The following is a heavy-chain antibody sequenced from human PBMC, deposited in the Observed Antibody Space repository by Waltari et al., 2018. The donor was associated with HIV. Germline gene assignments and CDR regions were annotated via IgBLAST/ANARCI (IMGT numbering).Heavy chain of an antibody. CDR3: ARDKAPYSSSSAVDY. Sequence: VQLMESGGGVVQPGKSLRLSCATSGFTFGSYGIHWVRQAPGKGVEWVAVINYCGIKKFYAESVKGRFLISRDNSKNTLFLQMNSLRDEDTGLYYCARDKAPYSSSSAVDYWGQGTLVTVS. CDR2: INYCGIKK. V-gene: IGHV3-33*01. J-gene: IGHJ4*02. D-gene: IGHD6-6*01. CDR1: GFTFGSYG.